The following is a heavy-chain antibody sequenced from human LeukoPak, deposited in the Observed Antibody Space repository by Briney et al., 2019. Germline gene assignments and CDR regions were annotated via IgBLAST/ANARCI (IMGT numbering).Heavy chain of an antibody. Sequence: SETLSLTCTVSVGSVSSGSYYWSWIRQPPGKGLEWIGYIHYSGNTNYNPSLKSRVTISIDTSKNQFSLKLSSVTAADTAVYYCARDTGYCSGGSCYHNYFDYWGQGTLVTVSS. CDR3: ARDTGYCSGGSCYHNYFDY. J-gene: IGHJ4*02. V-gene: IGHV4-61*01. CDR2: IHYSGNT. D-gene: IGHD2-15*01. CDR1: VGSVSSGSYY.